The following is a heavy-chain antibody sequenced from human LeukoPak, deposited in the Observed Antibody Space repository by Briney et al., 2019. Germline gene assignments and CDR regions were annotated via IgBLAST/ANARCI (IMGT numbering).Heavy chain of an antibody. Sequence: ASVKVSCKASGYTFTSYDINWMRQATGQGLEWMGWMNPNSGNTGYAQKFQGRVTMTRNTSISTAYMELSSLRSEDTAVYYCARGRYCSSTSCYWWDYYYYGMDVWGQGTTVTVSS. CDR3: ARGRYCSSTSCYWWDYYYYGMDV. CDR1: GYTFTSYD. V-gene: IGHV1-8*01. CDR2: MNPNSGNT. J-gene: IGHJ6*02. D-gene: IGHD2-2*01.